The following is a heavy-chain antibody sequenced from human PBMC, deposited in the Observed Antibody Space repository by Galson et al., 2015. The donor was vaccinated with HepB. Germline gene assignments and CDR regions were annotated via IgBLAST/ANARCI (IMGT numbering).Heavy chain of an antibody. D-gene: IGHD1-14*01. CDR1: GFTFSINW. CDR3: GRAGRAPPDY. CDR2: ITPDGSEE. Sequence: SLRLSCAASGFTFSINWMGWVRQAPGKGLEWVATITPDGSEEYYVDSVRGRFTISRDNAKNSLYLQMDNLRAEDTAEYYCGRAGRAPPDYWGRGTLVTVS. V-gene: IGHV3-7*01. J-gene: IGHJ4*02.